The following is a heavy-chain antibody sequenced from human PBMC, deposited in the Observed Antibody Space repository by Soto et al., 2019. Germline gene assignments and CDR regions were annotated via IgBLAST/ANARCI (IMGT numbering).Heavy chain of an antibody. D-gene: IGHD3-10*01. Sequence: EVQLVESGGGLVQPGGSLSLSCAASGFTFSSYWMHWVRQAPGKGLVWVSRINSDGSSTSYADSVKGRFTISRDNTKNTLDLQMNSLRDEDTAVYYCASPPEYRPGRSLHIGYWGHGTLVTVSS. CDR3: ASPPEYRPGRSLHIGY. V-gene: IGHV3-74*01. CDR1: GFTFSSYW. J-gene: IGHJ4*01. CDR2: INSDGSST.